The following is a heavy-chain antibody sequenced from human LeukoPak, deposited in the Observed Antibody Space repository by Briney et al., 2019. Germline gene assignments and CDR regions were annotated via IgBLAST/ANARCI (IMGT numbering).Heavy chain of an antibody. D-gene: IGHD6-13*01. CDR2: IYSGGST. J-gene: IGHJ4*02. Sequence: GGSLRLSCAASGFTVSSNYMSWVRQAPGKGLEWVSVIYSGGSTYYADSVKGRFTISRDNSKNTLYLQMNSLRAEDTAVYYCARDCDSSTCYDYWGQGTLVTVSS. CDR3: ARDCDSSTCYDY. V-gene: IGHV3-53*01. CDR1: GFTVSSNY.